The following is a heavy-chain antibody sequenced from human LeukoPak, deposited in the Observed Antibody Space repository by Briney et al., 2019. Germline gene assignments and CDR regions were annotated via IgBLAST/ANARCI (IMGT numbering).Heavy chain of an antibody. CDR3: ARTNVPLMLYAPPDH. CDR1: GFTFSSYS. J-gene: IGHJ4*02. D-gene: IGHD2-8*01. Sequence: PGGSLRLSCAASGFTFSSYSMNWVRQAPGKGLEWVSSLSSSGDKTYYADSVKGRFTLSRDNSKNTLDLQMKSLRAADTGVYYCARTNVPLMLYAPPDHWGQGTLVTVSS. V-gene: IGHV3-21*04. CDR2: LSSSGDKT.